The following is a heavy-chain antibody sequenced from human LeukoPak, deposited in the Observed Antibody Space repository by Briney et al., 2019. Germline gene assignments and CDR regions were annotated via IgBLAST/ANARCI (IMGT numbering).Heavy chain of an antibody. V-gene: IGHV3-21*01. J-gene: IGHJ6*04. CDR1: GFTVSGNY. D-gene: IGHD3-10*02. Sequence: GGSLRLSCAVSGFTVSGNYMSWVRQAPGKGLEWVSSISSSSSYIYYADSVKGRFTISRDNSKNTLYLQMNSLRAEDTAVYYCAELGITMIGGVWGKGTTVTISS. CDR3: AELGITMIGGV. CDR2: ISSSSSYI.